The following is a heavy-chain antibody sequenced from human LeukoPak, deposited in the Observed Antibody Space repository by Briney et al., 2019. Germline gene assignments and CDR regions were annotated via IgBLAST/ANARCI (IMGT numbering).Heavy chain of an antibody. V-gene: IGHV1-2*02. Sequence: ASVKVSCRTSGYIFAGYNMHWVRQAPGQGLEWMGRIDPHSGDTRISQKFQGRVTVTRDTSISTVYMELNGLTSDDTAIYYCAREGSGYDYYYFDYWGQEPWSPSPQ. CDR3: AREGSGYDYYYFDY. J-gene: IGHJ4*01. CDR2: IDPHSGDT. D-gene: IGHD5-12*01. CDR1: GYIFAGYN.